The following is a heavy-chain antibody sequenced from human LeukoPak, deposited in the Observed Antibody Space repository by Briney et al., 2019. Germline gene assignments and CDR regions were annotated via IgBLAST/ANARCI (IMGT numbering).Heavy chain of an antibody. D-gene: IGHD6-13*01. CDR3: ARDQEGAAAGTFDY. CDR2: ISYDGSNK. Sequence: GGSLRLSCAASGFTFSSYAMHWVRQAPGKGLEWVAVISYDGSNKYYADSVKGRFTISRDNSKNTLYLRMNSLRAEDTAVYHCARDQEGAAAGTFDYWGQGTLVTVSS. J-gene: IGHJ4*02. V-gene: IGHV3-30-3*01. CDR1: GFTFSSYA.